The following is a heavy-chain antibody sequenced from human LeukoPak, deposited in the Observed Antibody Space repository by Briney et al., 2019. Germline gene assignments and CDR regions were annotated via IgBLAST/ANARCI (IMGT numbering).Heavy chain of an antibody. CDR1: GFTLSHYY. J-gene: IGHJ4*02. CDR2: ISSSGNTI. CDR3: ARASQQWLNTIPFDH. D-gene: IGHD6-19*01. V-gene: IGHV3-11*01. Sequence: PGGSLRLSCAASGFTLSHYYMTWIRQAPGKGLEWVSYISSSGNTIYYADSVKGRFTISRDNAKNSLFLQMNSLRAEDTAVYYCARASQQWLNTIPFDHWGQGTLVTVSS.